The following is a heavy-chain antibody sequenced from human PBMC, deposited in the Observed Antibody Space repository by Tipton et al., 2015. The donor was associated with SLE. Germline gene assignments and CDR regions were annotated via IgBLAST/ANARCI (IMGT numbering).Heavy chain of an antibody. CDR3: ARALSWSLGDLSLGAGY. Sequence: TLSLTCAVYGGSFSGYYWSWIRQPPGKGLEWIGEINHSGSTNYNPSLKSRVTISVDTSKNQFSLKLSSVTAADTAVYYCARALSWSLGDLSLGAGYWGQGTLVTVSS. J-gene: IGHJ4*02. CDR2: INHSGST. CDR1: GGSFSGYY. D-gene: IGHD3-16*02. V-gene: IGHV4-34*01.